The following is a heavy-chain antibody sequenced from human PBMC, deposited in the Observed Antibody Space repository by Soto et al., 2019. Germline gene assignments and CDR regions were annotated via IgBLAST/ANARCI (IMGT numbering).Heavy chain of an antibody. CDR3: ARWGRQDTAMVTLESIDY. J-gene: IGHJ4*02. CDR2: ISGYNGNS. D-gene: IGHD5-18*01. CDR1: GYNFTSYG. V-gene: IGHV1-18*01. Sequence: QVQLVQSGAVVKTPGASVQVSCRASGYNFTSYGITWVRQAPGQGLEWMGWISGYNGNSIYAQKLRGRVTLTTETSTTTAYMELRSLRSDDTAVYYCARWGRQDTAMVTLESIDYWGQGTLVTVSS.